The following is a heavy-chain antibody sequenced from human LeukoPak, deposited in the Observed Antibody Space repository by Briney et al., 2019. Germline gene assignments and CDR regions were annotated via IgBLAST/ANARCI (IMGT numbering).Heavy chain of an antibody. J-gene: IGHJ4*02. CDR3: AREGYSSSWYEGYFDY. V-gene: IGHV3-7*01. Sequence: PGGSLRLSCAASGFTFSSYWMSWVRQAPGKGLEWVANIKQDGSEKYYVDSVKGRFTISRDNAKNSLYLQMNSLRAEDTAVYYCAREGYSSSWYEGYFDYWGQGTLVTVSS. D-gene: IGHD6-13*01. CDR1: GFTFSSYW. CDR2: IKQDGSEK.